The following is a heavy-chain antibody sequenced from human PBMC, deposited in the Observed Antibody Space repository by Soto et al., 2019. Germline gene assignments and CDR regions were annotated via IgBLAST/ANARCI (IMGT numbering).Heavy chain of an antibody. Sequence: SETLSLTCTVSGGSISRADYYWGWIRQPPGKGLEWIGYFHSSGATYKDPSLKSRVTISVDTSKNQISLKLDSVTAADTAVYYCASIWFGDFDYWGHGTLVTVSS. CDR1: GGSISRADYY. V-gene: IGHV4-30-4*01. J-gene: IGHJ4*01. CDR2: FHSSGAT. D-gene: IGHD3-10*01. CDR3: ASIWFGDFDY.